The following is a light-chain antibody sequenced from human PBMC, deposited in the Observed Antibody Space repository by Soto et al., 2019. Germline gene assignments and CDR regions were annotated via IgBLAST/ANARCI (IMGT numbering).Light chain of an antibody. CDR3: QQTYSVPPT. Sequence: DIQMTQSPSSLSASVGDRVTITFRASQTISNYLNWYQQKPGKAPVLLIFAASSLQSGVPSRFSGSRSGRNFTLAISSLQPADSASYYCQQTYSVPPTFGRGTKVEI. CDR1: QTISNY. V-gene: IGKV1-39*01. J-gene: IGKJ1*01. CDR2: AAS.